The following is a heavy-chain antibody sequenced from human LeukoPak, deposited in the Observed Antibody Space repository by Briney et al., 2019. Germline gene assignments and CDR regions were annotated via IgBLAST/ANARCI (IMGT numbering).Heavy chain of an antibody. J-gene: IGHJ3*02. Sequence: PGGSLRLSCAASGFTFSDSWMHWVRQVPGKGLVSVSLIRSDGSVSYYADSVKGRFTISRDNAKNTLYLQMNSLRAEDTAVYYCARELIAADAFDIWGQGTMVTVSS. CDR2: IRSDGSVS. CDR3: ARELIAADAFDI. V-gene: IGHV3-74*01. CDR1: GFTFSDSW. D-gene: IGHD6-25*01.